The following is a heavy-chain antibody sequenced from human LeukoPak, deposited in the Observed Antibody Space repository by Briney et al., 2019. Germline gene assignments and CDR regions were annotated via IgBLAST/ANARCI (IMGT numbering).Heavy chain of an antibody. CDR3: ARRGRYFTRHVDY. Sequence: PSETLSLTCTVSGGSISSSSYYWGWIRQPPGKGLEWIGEINHSGSTNYNPSLKSRVTISVDTSKNQFSLKLSSVTAADTAVYYCARRGRYFTRHVDYWGQGTLVTVSS. D-gene: IGHD1-14*01. CDR2: INHSGST. V-gene: IGHV4-39*07. CDR1: GGSISSSSYY. J-gene: IGHJ4*02.